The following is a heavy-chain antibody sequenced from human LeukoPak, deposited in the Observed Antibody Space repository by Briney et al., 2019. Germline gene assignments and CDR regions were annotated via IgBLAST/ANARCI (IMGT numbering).Heavy chain of an antibody. CDR1: GFTFSNYW. V-gene: IGHV3-7*03. CDR2: IRQDGGDK. CDR3: ARVIVTVPGQSDYFDY. Sequence: GGSLRLSCATPGFTFSNYWMYWVRQAPGKGLEWVANIRQDGGDKYYADSVKGRFTISRDNAKNSLYLQMNSLRAEDTAVYSCARVIVTVPGQSDYFDYWGQGTLVTFSS. J-gene: IGHJ4*02. D-gene: IGHD2/OR15-2a*01.